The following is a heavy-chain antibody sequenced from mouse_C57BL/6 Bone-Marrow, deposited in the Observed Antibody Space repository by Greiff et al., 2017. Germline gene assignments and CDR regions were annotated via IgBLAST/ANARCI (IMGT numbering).Heavy chain of an antibody. V-gene: IGHV1-47*01. J-gene: IGHJ1*03. D-gene: IGHD2-1*01. CDR1: GYTFTTYP. Sequence: QVHVKQSGAELVKPGASVKMSCKASGYTFTTYPIEWMKQNHGKSLEWIGNFHPYNDDTKYNEKFKGKATLTVEQSSSTVYLELILLTSDDSAFYYCTRRGNYGYFDVWGTGTTVTVSS. CDR2: FHPYNDDT. CDR3: TRRGNYGYFDV.